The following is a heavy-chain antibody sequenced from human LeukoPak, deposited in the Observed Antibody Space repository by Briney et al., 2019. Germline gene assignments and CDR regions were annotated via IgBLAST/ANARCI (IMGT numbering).Heavy chain of an antibody. V-gene: IGHV3-48*04. CDR1: GFTFSSYN. J-gene: IGHJ4*02. Sequence: PGGSLRLSCAASGFTFSSYNMNWVRQAPGKGLEWVSYISSSSSIIYYADSVKGRFTISRDNAKNSLYLQMNSLRAEDTAVYYCARLSGFGELSSLYFDYWGQGTLVTVSS. D-gene: IGHD3-10*01. CDR2: ISSSSSII. CDR3: ARLSGFGELSSLYFDY.